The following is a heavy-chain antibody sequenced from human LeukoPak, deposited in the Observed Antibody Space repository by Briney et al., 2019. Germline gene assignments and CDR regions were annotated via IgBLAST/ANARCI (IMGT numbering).Heavy chain of an antibody. Sequence: GASVKVSCKASGYTFTSYDINWVRQATGQGLEWMGGIIPIFGTANYAQKFQGRVTITADESTSTAYMELSSLRSEDTAVYYCARKHCSSTSCHNPTAALGAFDIWGQGTMVTVSS. CDR3: ARKHCSSTSCHNPTAALGAFDI. V-gene: IGHV1-69*13. CDR1: GYTFTSYD. J-gene: IGHJ3*02. D-gene: IGHD2-2*01. CDR2: IIPIFGTA.